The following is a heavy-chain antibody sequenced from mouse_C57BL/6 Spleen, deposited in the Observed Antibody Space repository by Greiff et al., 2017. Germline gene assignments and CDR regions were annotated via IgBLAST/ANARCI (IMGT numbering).Heavy chain of an antibody. J-gene: IGHJ3*01. V-gene: IGHV1-52*01. CDR3: ARNPLYGSSWGFAY. CDR2: IDPSDSET. D-gene: IGHD1-1*01. CDR1: GYTFTSYW. Sequence: QVQLQQPGAELVRPGSSVTLSCKASGYTFTSYWMHWVKQRPIQGLEWIGNIDPSDSETHSNQKFKDKATLTVDKSSSTAYMQLSSLTSEDSAVYYCARNPLYGSSWGFAYWGQGTLVTVSA.